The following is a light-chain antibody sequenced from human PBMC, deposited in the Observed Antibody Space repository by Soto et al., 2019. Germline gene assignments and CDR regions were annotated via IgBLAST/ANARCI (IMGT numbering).Light chain of an antibody. CDR1: SSDVGNYNL. Sequence: QSVLTQPASVSGSPGQSITISCTGTSSDVGNYNLVSWYQQHPGKAPKLMIYEVTKRPSGVSNRFSGSKSGNTASLTISGLQAEDEADYYCCLYASSSTLVFGGGTKLTVL. CDR2: EVT. V-gene: IGLV2-23*02. J-gene: IGLJ2*01. CDR3: CLYASSSTLV.